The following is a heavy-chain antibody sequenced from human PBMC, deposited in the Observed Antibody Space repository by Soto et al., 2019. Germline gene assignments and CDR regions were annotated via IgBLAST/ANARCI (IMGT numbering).Heavy chain of an antibody. CDR3: ALPLWFGESAFDY. D-gene: IGHD3-10*01. CDR1: GFTFSSYG. CDR2: IWYDGSNK. V-gene: IGHV3-33*08. Sequence: PGGSLRLSCAASGFTFSSYGMHWVRQAPGKGLEWVAVIWYDGSNKYYADSVKGRFTISRDNSKNTLYLQMNSLRAEDTAVYYCALPLWFGESAFDYWGQGTLVTVSS. J-gene: IGHJ4*02.